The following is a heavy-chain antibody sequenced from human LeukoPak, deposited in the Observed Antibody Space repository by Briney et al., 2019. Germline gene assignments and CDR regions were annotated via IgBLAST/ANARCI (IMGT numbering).Heavy chain of an antibody. CDR2: ISSSSSYI. CDR1: GFTFSSYS. V-gene: IGHV3-21*01. D-gene: IGHD3-10*01. Sequence: GGSLRLYCAASGFTFSSYSMNWVRQAPGKGLEWVSSISSSSSYIYYADSVKGRSTISRDNAKNSLYLQMNSLRAEDTAVYYCARDDYGSGSFPYYGMDVWGQGTTVTVSS. J-gene: IGHJ6*02. CDR3: ARDDYGSGSFPYYGMDV.